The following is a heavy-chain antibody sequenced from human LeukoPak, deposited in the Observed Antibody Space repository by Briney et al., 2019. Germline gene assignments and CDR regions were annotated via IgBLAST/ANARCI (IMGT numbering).Heavy chain of an antibody. Sequence: GGSLRLSCAASGFTFSDYYMSWVRQAPGKGLEWVSSISSSSSYIYYADSVKGRFTISRDNAKNSLYLQMNSLRAEDTAVYYCARAPIAVAGTVDYWGQGTLVTVSS. CDR1: GFTFSDYY. D-gene: IGHD6-19*01. V-gene: IGHV3-21*04. J-gene: IGHJ4*02. CDR3: ARAPIAVAGTVDY. CDR2: ISSSSSYI.